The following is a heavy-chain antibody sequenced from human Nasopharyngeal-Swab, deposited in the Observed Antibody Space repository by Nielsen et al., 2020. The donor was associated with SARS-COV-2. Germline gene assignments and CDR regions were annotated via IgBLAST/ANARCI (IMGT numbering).Heavy chain of an antibody. V-gene: IGHV3-74*01. CDR2: INADGSST. J-gene: IGHJ4*02. Sequence: GESLKLSCVASGFPFLNYWMHWVRQVPGKGLVWVSHINADGSSTTYADSVKGRFTISRDNAKNTLYLQMDNLRAEDTAVYYCSRLTYYYDSSSGGWGQGTLVTVSS. CDR3: SRLTYYYDSSSGG. D-gene: IGHD3-22*01. CDR1: GFPFLNYW.